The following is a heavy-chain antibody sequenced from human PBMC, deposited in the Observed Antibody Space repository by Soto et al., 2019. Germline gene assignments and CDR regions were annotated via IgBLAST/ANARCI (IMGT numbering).Heavy chain of an antibody. J-gene: IGHJ3*02. D-gene: IGHD3-9*01. CDR3: ATDKVAFDM. Sequence: GASVQVSCKASGYIFTGYYIQWVRQAPGQGLEWMGWIDTKTGGTKYAQKFQGRVTMTRDTSINTAYMEVSRLRSDDTAVYYCATDKVAFDMWGQGTMVTVSS. V-gene: IGHV1-2*02. CDR2: IDTKTGGT. CDR1: GYIFTGYY.